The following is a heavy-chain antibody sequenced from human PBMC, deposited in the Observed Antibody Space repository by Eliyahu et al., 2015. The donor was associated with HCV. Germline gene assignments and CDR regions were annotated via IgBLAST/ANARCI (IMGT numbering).Heavy chain of an antibody. Sequence: EVQLLESGGGLVQPGGSLRLSCAASGFXFXSYAXSWVRQAPGKGLEGVSAISGSGGSTYYADSVKGRFTISRDNSKNTLYLQMNSLRAEDTAVYYCAKDQSIAARDYYYYGMDVWGQGTTVTVSS. V-gene: IGHV3-23*01. CDR1: GFXFXSYA. J-gene: IGHJ6*02. CDR2: ISGSGGST. D-gene: IGHD6-6*01. CDR3: AKDQSIAARDYYYYGMDV.